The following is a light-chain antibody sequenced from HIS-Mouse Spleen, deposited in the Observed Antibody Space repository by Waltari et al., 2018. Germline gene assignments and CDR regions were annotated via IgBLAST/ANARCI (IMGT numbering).Light chain of an antibody. CDR1: SSDVGGYNY. CDR2: EVS. Sequence: QSALTQPASVSGSPGQSITISCTGTSSDVGGYNYVSWYQQHPGKAPKLMIYEVSNRPSGVSNRFSGSKSGNTASLTISGLQAEDEADYYCGSYTSSSTFFGTGTKVTVL. V-gene: IGLV2-14*01. J-gene: IGLJ1*01. CDR3: GSYTSSSTF.